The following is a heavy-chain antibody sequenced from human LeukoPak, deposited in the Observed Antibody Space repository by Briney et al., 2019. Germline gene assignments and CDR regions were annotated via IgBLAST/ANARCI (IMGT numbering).Heavy chain of an antibody. V-gene: IGHV1-2*04. D-gene: IGHD3-10*01. CDR3: ARAYYGSGSYCMDV. CDR1: GYTFTGYY. Sequence: ASVKVSCKASGYTFTGYYMHWVRQAPGQGLEWMGWINPNSGGTNYAQKFQGWVTMTRGTSISTAYMELSRLRSDDTAVYYCARAYYGSGSYCMDVWGQGTTVTVSS. CDR2: INPNSGGT. J-gene: IGHJ6*02.